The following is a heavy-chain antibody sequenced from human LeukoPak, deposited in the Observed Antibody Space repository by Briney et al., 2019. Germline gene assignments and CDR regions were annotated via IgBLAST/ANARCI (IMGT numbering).Heavy chain of an antibody. CDR2: INPNSGGT. CDR3: ARVRGYCSSTSCYSRYWFDP. J-gene: IGHJ5*02. CDR1: GHTFTGYY. V-gene: IGHV1-2*02. Sequence: ASVKVSCKASGHTFTGYYMHWVRQAPGQGLEWMGWINPNSGGTNYAQKFQGRVTMTRDTSISTAYMELSRLRSDDTAVYYCARVRGYCSSTSCYSRYWFDPWGQGTLVTVSS. D-gene: IGHD2-2*01.